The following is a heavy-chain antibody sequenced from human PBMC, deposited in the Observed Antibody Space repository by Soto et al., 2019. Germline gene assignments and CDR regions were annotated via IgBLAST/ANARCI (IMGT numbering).Heavy chain of an antibody. CDR2: IYPGDSDT. D-gene: IGHD3-3*01. CDR3: ARTGRADAWDFWSGYPYYYYGMDV. Sequence: GESLKISCKGSGYSFTSYWIGWVRQMPGKGLEWMGIIYPGDSDTRYSPSFQGQVTISADKSVSTAYLQWSSLKASDTAMYYCARTGRADAWDFWSGYPYYYYGMDVWGQGTTVTVSS. J-gene: IGHJ6*02. CDR1: GYSFTSYW. V-gene: IGHV5-51*01.